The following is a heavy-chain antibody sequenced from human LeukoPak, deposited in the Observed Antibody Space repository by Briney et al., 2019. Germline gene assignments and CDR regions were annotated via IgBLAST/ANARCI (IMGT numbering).Heavy chain of an antibody. CDR1: GFTFSDYY. CDR3: ARDRNTVTTSLATRMLQPVDY. V-gene: IGHV3-11*01. CDR2: ISSSGSTI. Sequence: GGSLRLSCAASGFTFSDYYMSWIRQAPGKGLEWVSYISSSGSTIYYADSVKGRFTISRDNAKNSLYLQMNSLRAEDTAVYYCARDRNTVTTSLATRMLQPVDYWGQGTLVTVSS. J-gene: IGHJ4*02. D-gene: IGHD4-11*01.